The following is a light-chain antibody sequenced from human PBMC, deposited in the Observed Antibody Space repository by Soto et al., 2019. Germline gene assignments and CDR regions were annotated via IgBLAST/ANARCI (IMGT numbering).Light chain of an antibody. CDR3: LQYVASPRT. CDR2: GAY. J-gene: IGKJ1*01. V-gene: IGKV3-20*01. CDR1: QSIAGGY. Sequence: EIVLTQSPRTLSLSPGERATLSCRASQSIAGGYLAWYQHRPGQAPRLLISGAYRRAAGIPDRFSGSGSGTDFTLTISRLQPEDFAVYYCLQYVASPRTFGQGTKVEFK.